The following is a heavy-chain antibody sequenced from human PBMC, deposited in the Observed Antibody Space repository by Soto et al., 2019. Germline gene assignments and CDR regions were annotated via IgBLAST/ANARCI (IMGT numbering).Heavy chain of an antibody. CDR1: GDTFTAYD. D-gene: IGHD3-16*01. V-gene: IGHV1-8*01. CDR2: INPNSGKM. CDR3: ERGRAWGSYYLLDY. J-gene: IGHJ4*02. Sequence: ASVKVSCKASGDTFTAYDSNWVRQATGHGLEWMGWINPNSGKMGYAQRFQGRATMTRDTAIRTAYMEVSSRRSDDTAVYYCERGRAWGSYYLLDYWGQGTLVTVSS.